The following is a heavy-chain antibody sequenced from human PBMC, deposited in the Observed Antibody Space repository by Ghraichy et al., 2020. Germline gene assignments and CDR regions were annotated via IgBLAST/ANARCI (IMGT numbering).Heavy chain of an antibody. Sequence: SETLSLTCTVSGGSISSGGYYWSWIRQHPGKGLEWIGYIYYSGSTYYNPSLKSRVTISVDTSKNQFSLKLSSVTAADTAVYYCARYTEYSSSSDHYYKYYMDVWGKGTTVTVSS. V-gene: IGHV4-31*03. D-gene: IGHD6-6*01. CDR1: GGSISSGGYY. J-gene: IGHJ6*03. CDR2: IYYSGST. CDR3: ARYTEYSSSSDHYYKYYMDV.